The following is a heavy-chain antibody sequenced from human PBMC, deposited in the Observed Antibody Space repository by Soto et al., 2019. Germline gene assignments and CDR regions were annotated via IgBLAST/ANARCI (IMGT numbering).Heavy chain of an antibody. J-gene: IGHJ6*01. V-gene: IGHV3-30*18. CDR3: AKDSYSSSPRGYYYYGMDV. Sequence: GGALIISCASSVFTFSSYGMHWVRQAPGKGLEWVAVISYDGSNKYYADSVKGRFTISRDNSKNTLYLQMNSLRAEDTAVYYCAKDSYSSSPRGYYYYGMDVWGQGTTVTVSS. CDR2: ISYDGSNK. CDR1: VFTFSSYG. D-gene: IGHD6-6*01.